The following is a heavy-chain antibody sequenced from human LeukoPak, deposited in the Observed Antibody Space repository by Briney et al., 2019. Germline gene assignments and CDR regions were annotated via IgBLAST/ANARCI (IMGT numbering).Heavy chain of an antibody. Sequence: SETLSLTCTVSGGSISNYYWSWIRQLAGKGLEWIGRIFTSGSTNYNPSLKSRVTMSVDTSKNQCSLKVSSVTAADTAVYYCARGKAGGAFDIWGQGTMVTVSS. J-gene: IGHJ3*02. CDR3: ARGKAGGAFDI. CDR2: IFTSGST. V-gene: IGHV4-4*07. D-gene: IGHD6-13*01. CDR1: GGSISNYY.